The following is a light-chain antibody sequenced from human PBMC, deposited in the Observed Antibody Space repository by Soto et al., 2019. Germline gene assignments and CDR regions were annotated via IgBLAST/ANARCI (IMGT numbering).Light chain of an antibody. CDR3: QQGLT. V-gene: IGKV3-20*01. CDR2: AVS. J-gene: IGKJ4*01. CDR1: QTLCAIF. Sequence: EIALTQSPDTLSLSPGERDTLSCRASQTLCAIFLAWYQVRPGQAPRLLIYAVSSRATGIPDRFSGSGSGTGFSLTISRRGPADCAVYYGQQGLTLGGGTQVEIK.